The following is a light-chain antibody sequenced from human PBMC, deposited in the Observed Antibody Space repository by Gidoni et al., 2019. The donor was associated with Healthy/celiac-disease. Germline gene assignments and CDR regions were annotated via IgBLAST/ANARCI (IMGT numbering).Light chain of an antibody. Sequence: SITISCTGTSSDVGGYNYVSWYQQHPGKAPKLMIYEVSNRPSGVSNRFSGSKSGNTASLTISGLQAEDEADYYCSSYTSSSTHHFGTGTKVTVL. CDR3: SSYTSSSTHH. V-gene: IGLV2-14*01. J-gene: IGLJ1*01. CDR2: EVS. CDR1: SSDVGGYNY.